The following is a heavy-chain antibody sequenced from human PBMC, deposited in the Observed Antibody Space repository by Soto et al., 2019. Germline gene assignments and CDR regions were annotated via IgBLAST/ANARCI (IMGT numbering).Heavy chain of an antibody. Sequence: SVKVSCKASGGTFSSYAVSWVRQAPGQGLEWVGEIIPMYGMPNLAHRFQGRVTVTADESTSTVYMEVSSLRSEDTALYYCARMYSSGSGWFHPWGQGTLVTVSS. D-gene: IGHD3-22*01. CDR1: GGTFSSYA. V-gene: IGHV1-69*13. CDR2: IIPMYGMP. J-gene: IGHJ5*02. CDR3: ARMYSSGSGWFHP.